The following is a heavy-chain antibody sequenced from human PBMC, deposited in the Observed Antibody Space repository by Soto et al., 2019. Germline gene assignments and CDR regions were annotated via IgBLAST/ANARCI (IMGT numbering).Heavy chain of an antibody. Sequence: SVKVSFKASGGAFSSYAISLVRQAPGQGLEWMGGIIPIFGTANYAQKFQGRVTITADESTSTAYMELSSLRSEDTAVYYCARGGPKVGATTRLDYWGQGTMVTVSS. J-gene: IGHJ4*02. D-gene: IGHD1-26*01. CDR2: IIPIFGTA. CDR1: GGAFSSYA. CDR3: ARGGPKVGATTRLDY. V-gene: IGHV1-69*13.